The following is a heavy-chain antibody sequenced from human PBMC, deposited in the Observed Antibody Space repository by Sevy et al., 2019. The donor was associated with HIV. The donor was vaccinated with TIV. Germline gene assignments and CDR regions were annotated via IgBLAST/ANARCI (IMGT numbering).Heavy chain of an antibody. V-gene: IGHV3-30-3*01. J-gene: IGHJ3*02. Sequence: GGSLRLSCEASGFTFSGYSMHWVRQAPGKGLEWVTSIWFDGSIRYYTDSMKGRFTISRDNSKNTLYLQMDSLRVEDTAVYYCTREDSPRGLRAFDIWGQGTVVTVSS. CDR2: IWFDGSIR. D-gene: IGHD4-17*01. CDR3: TREDSPRGLRAFDI. CDR1: GFTFSGYS.